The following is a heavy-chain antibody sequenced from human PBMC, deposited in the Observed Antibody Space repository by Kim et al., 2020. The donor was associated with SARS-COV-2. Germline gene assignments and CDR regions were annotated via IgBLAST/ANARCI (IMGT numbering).Heavy chain of an antibody. Sequence: SETLSLTCTVSGGSISSSSYYWGWIRQPPGKGLEWIGSIYYSGSTYYNPSLKSRVTISVDTSKNQFSLKLSSVTAADTAVYYCARHNRGNMIEVVIPKNYFDYWGQGTLVTVSS. CDR2: IYYSGST. CDR3: ARHNRGNMIEVVIPKNYFDY. J-gene: IGHJ4*02. CDR1: GGSISSSSYY. D-gene: IGHD3-22*01. V-gene: IGHV4-39*01.